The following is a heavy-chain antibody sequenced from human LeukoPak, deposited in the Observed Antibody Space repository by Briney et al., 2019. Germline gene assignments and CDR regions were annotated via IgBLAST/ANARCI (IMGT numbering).Heavy chain of an antibody. CDR3: AKSPGRRAVAVYFDY. CDR1: GFTFSSYG. D-gene: IGHD6-19*01. CDR2: ISYDGSNK. Sequence: GRSLRLSCAASGFTFSSYGMHWVRQVPGKGLEWVAVISYDGSNKYYADSVKGRFTISRDNSKNTLYLQMNSLRAEDTAVYYCAKSPGRRAVAVYFDYWGQGTLVTVSS. V-gene: IGHV3-30*18. J-gene: IGHJ4*02.